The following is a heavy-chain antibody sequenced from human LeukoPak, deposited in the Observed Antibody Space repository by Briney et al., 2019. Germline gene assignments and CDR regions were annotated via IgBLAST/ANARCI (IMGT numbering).Heavy chain of an antibody. Sequence: ASVKVSCKASGYTFTSYGISWVRQAPGQGLEWMGWISAYNGNTNYAQKPQGRVTMTTDTSTSTAYMELRSLRSDDTAVYYCARRGNYEHYYGMDVWGRGTTVTVSS. CDR2: ISAYNGNT. CDR1: GYTFTSYG. CDR3: ARRGNYEHYYGMDV. V-gene: IGHV1-18*01. D-gene: IGHD1-7*01. J-gene: IGHJ6*02.